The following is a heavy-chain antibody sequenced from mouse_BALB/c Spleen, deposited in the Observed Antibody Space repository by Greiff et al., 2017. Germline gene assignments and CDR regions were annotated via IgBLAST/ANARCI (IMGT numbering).Heavy chain of an antibody. V-gene: IGHV5-12-1*01. Sequence: DVMLVESGGGLVKPGGSLKLSCAASGFAFSSYDMSWVRQTPEKRLEWVAYISSGGGSTYYPDTVKGRFTISRDNAKNTLYLQMSSLKSEDTAMYYCARRDYDWYFDVWGAGTTVTVSS. J-gene: IGHJ1*01. D-gene: IGHD2-4*01. CDR3: ARRDYDWYFDV. CDR1: GFAFSSYD. CDR2: ISSGGGST.